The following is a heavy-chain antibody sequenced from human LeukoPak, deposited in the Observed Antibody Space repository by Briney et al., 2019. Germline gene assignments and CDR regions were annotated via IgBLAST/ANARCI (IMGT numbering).Heavy chain of an antibody. Sequence: SETLSLTCTVSGGSISSSSYYWSWIRQPAGKGLEWIGRIYTSGSTNYNPSLKSRVTISVDTSKNQFSLKLSSVTAADTAVYYCASLPFSSSTGSDYWGQGTLVTVSS. J-gene: IGHJ4*02. V-gene: IGHV4-61*02. D-gene: IGHD2-2*01. CDR3: ASLPFSSSTGSDY. CDR2: IYTSGST. CDR1: GGSISSSSYY.